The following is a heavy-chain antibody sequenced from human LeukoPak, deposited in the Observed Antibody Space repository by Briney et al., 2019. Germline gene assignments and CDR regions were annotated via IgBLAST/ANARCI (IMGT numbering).Heavy chain of an antibody. CDR2: IYPADSDT. J-gene: IGHJ4*02. Sequence: GESLKIPCKGSGYSFSTYWIAWVRQMPGKGLECMGIIYPADSDTRYSPSFQGQVTISADKSINTAYLQWSSLKASDTAMYYCARRDRVVAPVEDYWGQGTLVTVSS. CDR3: ARRDRVVAPVEDY. V-gene: IGHV5-51*01. D-gene: IGHD3-3*01. CDR1: GYSFSTYW.